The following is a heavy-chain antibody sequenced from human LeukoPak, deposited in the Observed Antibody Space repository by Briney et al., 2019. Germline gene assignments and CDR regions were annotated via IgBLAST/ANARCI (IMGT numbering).Heavy chain of an antibody. V-gene: IGHV1-46*01. CDR3: ARAGVAGYYFDY. J-gene: IGHJ4*02. Sequence: FKGRLTMTRDMSTSTVYMELSSLRSEDTAVYYCARAGVAGYYFDYWGQGTLVTVSS. D-gene: IGHD1-14*01.